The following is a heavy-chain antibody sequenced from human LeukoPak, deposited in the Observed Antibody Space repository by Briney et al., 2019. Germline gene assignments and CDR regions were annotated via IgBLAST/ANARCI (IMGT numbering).Heavy chain of an antibody. J-gene: IGHJ4*02. V-gene: IGHV3-30*18. CDR3: AKDYGWFGELLFGNFDY. CDR1: GFTFSSYG. CDR2: ISHDGSNK. D-gene: IGHD3-10*01. Sequence: GGSLRLSCAASGFTFSSYGMHWVRQAPGKGLEWVAVISHDGSNKYYADSVKGRFTISRDNSKNTLYLQMNSLRAEDTAVYYCAKDYGWFGELLFGNFDYWGQGTLVTVSS.